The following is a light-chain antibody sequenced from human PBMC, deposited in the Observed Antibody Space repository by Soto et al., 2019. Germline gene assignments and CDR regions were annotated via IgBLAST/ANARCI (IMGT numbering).Light chain of an antibody. J-gene: IGKJ5*01. CDR3: QQSYDHPVT. Sequence: DIQMTQSPSSLSASVGDRVSITCRASQSISTYLNWFQQKPGEAPNLLIYAASTLQSGVPSMFSGSGSGTDFTLTISSLQPKDFATYYCQQSYDHPVTFGQGTRRDIK. CDR1: QSISTY. V-gene: IGKV1-39*01. CDR2: AAS.